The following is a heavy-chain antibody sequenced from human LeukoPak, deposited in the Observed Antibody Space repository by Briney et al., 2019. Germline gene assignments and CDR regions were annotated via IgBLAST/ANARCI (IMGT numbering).Heavy chain of an antibody. V-gene: IGHV3-48*04. J-gene: IGHJ4*02. D-gene: IGHD6-19*01. CDR2: ISSSSAKI. CDR3: ARGGGWYFDY. Sequence: PGGSLRLSCAASGFTFTKYAMNWVRQAPGKGLEWVSYISSSSAKIEYAESVKGRFTVSRDNAKNSLYLQMNSLRVEDTAVYYCARGGGWYFDYWGQGALITASS. CDR1: GFTFTKYA.